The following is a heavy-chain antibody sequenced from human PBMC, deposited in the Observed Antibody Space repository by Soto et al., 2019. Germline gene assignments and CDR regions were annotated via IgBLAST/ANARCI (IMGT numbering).Heavy chain of an antibody. V-gene: IGHV2-5*02. D-gene: IGHD5-18*01. Sequence: QITLKESGPTLVKPTQTLTLTCTFSGFSLNTTGVSVAWIRQPPGESLECLALIYWDDDKRYSPSLKRRLTITQDTSKNQVVLTMTNMDPADTATYYCAHRPDTVLETEFDYCGQGTLVTVSS. CDR3: AHRPDTVLETEFDY. CDR2: IYWDDDK. CDR1: GFSLNTTGVS. J-gene: IGHJ4*02.